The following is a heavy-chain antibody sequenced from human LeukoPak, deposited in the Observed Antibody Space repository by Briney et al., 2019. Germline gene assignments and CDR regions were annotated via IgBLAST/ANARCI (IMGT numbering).Heavy chain of an antibody. V-gene: IGHV1-8*03. CDR2: MNPNSGNT. Sequence: ASVKVSCKASGYTFTSYDINWVRQATGQGLEWMGWMNPNSGNTGYAQKFQGRVTITRNTSISTAYMGLSSLRSEDTAVYYCARGSVVIFPYSSPYYFDYWGQGTLVTVSS. CDR3: ARGSVVIFPYSSPYYFDY. D-gene: IGHD6-6*01. J-gene: IGHJ4*02. CDR1: GYTFTSYD.